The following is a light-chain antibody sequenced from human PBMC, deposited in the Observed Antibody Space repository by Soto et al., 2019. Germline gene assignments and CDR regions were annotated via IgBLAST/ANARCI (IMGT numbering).Light chain of an antibody. Sequence: QSVLTQPPSVSGAPGQRVTISCSGSSSNIGAGYAVHWYQRLPNTAPKLLIYRDTNRSSWVPDRFSGSKSDTSASLAITGLQPDDEADYFCQSFDYSLSAVVFGGGTKQTVL. CDR2: RDT. V-gene: IGLV1-40*01. CDR1: SSNIGAGYA. J-gene: IGLJ2*01. CDR3: QSFDYSLSAVV.